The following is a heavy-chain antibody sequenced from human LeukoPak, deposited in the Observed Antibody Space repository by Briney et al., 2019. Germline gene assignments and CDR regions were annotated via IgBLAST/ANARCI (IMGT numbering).Heavy chain of an antibody. CDR1: FTFTXXS. Sequence: FTFTXXSMNWVRQAPGKGLEWVSTISGGGGSTYYADSVKGRFTISRDNSKNTLYLQVNSLRAEDTAVYYCAKGGKWDVTPFDYWGQGTLVTVSS. CDR3: AKGGKWDVTPFDY. D-gene: IGHD1-26*01. J-gene: IGHJ4*02. CDR2: ISGGGGST. V-gene: IGHV3-23*01.